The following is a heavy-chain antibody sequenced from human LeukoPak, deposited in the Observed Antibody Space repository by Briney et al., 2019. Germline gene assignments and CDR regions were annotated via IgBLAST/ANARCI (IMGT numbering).Heavy chain of an antibody. J-gene: IGHJ5*02. D-gene: IGHD4-17*01. CDR2: FDPEDGET. Sequence: ASVKVSCKVSGYTLTELSMHWVRQAPGKGLEWMGGFDPEDGETIHAQKFQGRVTMTEDTSTDTAYMELSSLRSEDTAVYYCATVLSTTVTTMNGWFYPWGQGTLVTVSS. CDR3: ATVLSTTVTTMNGWFYP. CDR1: GYTLTELS. V-gene: IGHV1-24*01.